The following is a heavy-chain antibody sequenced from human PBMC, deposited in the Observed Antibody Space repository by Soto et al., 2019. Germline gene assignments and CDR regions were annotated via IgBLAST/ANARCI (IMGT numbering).Heavy chain of an antibody. Sequence: QVQLHESGPGLVKPSGTLSLTCAVSGASISSDNRWTWVRQPPGEGLEWIGAIYQSWTTKYNPSLASRVTISVDKSKNQFSLRLTSMSVPDTAVYYCAKKVPDALRFYYVFGLDVWGQGTRVTVSS. CDR3: AKKVPDALRFYYVFGLDV. CDR2: IYQSWTT. V-gene: IGHV4-4*02. J-gene: IGHJ6*02. CDR1: GASISSDNR. D-gene: IGHD2-8*01.